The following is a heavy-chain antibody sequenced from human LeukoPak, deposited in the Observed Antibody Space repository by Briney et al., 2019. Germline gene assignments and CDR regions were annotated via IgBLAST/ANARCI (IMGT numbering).Heavy chain of an antibody. CDR2: ISYDGSNK. CDR1: GFTFSSYA. CDR3: ARDWAVPAAKTYYFDY. V-gene: IGHV3-30-3*01. J-gene: IGHJ4*02. Sequence: GRSLRLSCAASGFTFSSYAMHWVRQAPGKGLEWVAVISYDGSNKYYADSVKGRFTISRDNSKNTLYLQMNSLRAEDTAVYYCARDWAVPAAKTYYFDYWGQGTLVTVSS. D-gene: IGHD2-2*01.